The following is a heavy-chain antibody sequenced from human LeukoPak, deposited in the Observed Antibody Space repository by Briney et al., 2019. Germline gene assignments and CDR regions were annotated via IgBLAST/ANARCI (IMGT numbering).Heavy chain of an antibody. CDR3: AREKRGYSYGYCLDY. D-gene: IGHD5-18*01. CDR1: GFTFSSYS. J-gene: IGHJ4*02. CDR2: ISSSSSTI. Sequence: PGGSLRRSCAASGFTFSSYSMNWVRQAPGKGLEWVSYISSSSSTIYYADSVKGRFTISRDNAKNSLYLQMNSLRAEDTAVYYCAREKRGYSYGYCLDYWGQGTLVTVSS. V-gene: IGHV3-48*01.